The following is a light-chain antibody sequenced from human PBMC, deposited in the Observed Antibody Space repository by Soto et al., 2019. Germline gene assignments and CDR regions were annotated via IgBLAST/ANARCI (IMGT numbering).Light chain of an antibody. CDR2: GNS. CDR3: QSYASSLSGSRV. CDR1: SSNIGAGYD. Sequence: QSVLTQPPSVSGAPGQRVTISCTGSSSNIGAGYDVHWYQQLPGTAPKLLIYGNSNRPSGVPDRVSGPKSGTSASLAITGLQAEDEADYYCQSYASSLSGSRVFGGGTKLTVL. J-gene: IGLJ2*01. V-gene: IGLV1-40*01.